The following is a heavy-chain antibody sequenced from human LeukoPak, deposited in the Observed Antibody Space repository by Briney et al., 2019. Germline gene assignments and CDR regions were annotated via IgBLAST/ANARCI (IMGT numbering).Heavy chain of an antibody. CDR2: IYYSGST. CDR1: GGSISSSSYY. V-gene: IGHV4-39*01. J-gene: IGHJ4*02. D-gene: IGHD3-22*01. Sequence: SETLSLTCTVSGGSISSSSYYWGWIRQPPGKGLEWIGSIYYSGSTYYNPSLKSRVTISVDTSKNQFSLKLSSVTAADTAVYYCAWRVDYDSSGYYLDYWGQGTPVTVSS. CDR3: AWRVDYDSSGYYLDY.